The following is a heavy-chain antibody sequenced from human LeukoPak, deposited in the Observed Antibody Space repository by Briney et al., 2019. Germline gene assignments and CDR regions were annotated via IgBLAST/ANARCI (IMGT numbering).Heavy chain of an antibody. Sequence: SETLSLTCTVSGGSISSYYWSWIRQPPGKELEWIGYIHYSGSTNYNPSLKSRVTISVDTSKIQFSLRLSSATAADMATYYCARHSLNNYGSYYWGQGTLVTVSS. D-gene: IGHD5-24*01. CDR2: IHYSGST. CDR1: GGSISSYY. CDR3: ARHSLNNYGSYY. V-gene: IGHV4-59*08. J-gene: IGHJ4*02.